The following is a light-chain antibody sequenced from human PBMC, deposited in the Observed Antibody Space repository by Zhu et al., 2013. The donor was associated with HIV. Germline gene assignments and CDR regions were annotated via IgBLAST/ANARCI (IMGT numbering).Light chain of an antibody. CDR3: NSYTSGSTLFV. J-gene: IGLJ1*01. Sequence: QSALAQPASVSGSPGQSITISCTGTSGDIGAYNYVSWYQQRPGKAPKLIISDVSNRPSGVSSRFSGSKSDNTASLTISGLQAEDEADYYCNSYTSGSTLFVFGTGTKVTVI. V-gene: IGLV2-14*03. CDR1: SGDIGAYNY. CDR2: DVS.